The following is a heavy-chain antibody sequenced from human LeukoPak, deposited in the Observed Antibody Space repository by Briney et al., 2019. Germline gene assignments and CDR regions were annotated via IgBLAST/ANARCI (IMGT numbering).Heavy chain of an antibody. CDR2: INWNGGST. Sequence: GGSLRLSCAASGFTFDDHGMSWVRQAPGKGLEWVSGINWNGGSTGYADSVKGRFTISRDNAKNSLYLQMNSLRAEDTALYYCARDLPPGYYGSGSSDWGQGTLVTVSS. D-gene: IGHD3-10*01. CDR1: GFTFDDHG. V-gene: IGHV3-20*04. J-gene: IGHJ4*02. CDR3: ARDLPPGYYGSGSSD.